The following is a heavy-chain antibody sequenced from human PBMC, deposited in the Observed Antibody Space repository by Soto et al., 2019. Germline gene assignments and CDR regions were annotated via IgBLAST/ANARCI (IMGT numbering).Heavy chain of an antibody. CDR1: GYTFTSYA. Sequence: ASVKVSCKASGYTFTSYAMHWVRQAPGQRLERMGWINAGNGNTKYSQKFQGRVTITRDTSASTAYMELSSLRSDDTAVYYCAREGGSGSYAGYYYYYGMDVWGQGTTVTVSS. J-gene: IGHJ6*02. V-gene: IGHV1-3*01. CDR2: INAGNGNT. CDR3: AREGGSGSYAGYYYYYGMDV. D-gene: IGHD3-10*01.